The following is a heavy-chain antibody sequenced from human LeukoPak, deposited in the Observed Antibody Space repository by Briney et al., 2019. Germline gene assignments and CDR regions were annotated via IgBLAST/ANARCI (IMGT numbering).Heavy chain of an antibody. CDR2: INQDGSEK. CDR3: ARVRHLYF. J-gene: IGHJ4*02. CDR1: GFSFSSYW. Sequence: GGSLRLSCAASGFSFSSYWLSWVRQAPGKGLEWVANINQDGSEKYYVDSVKGRFTISRDNAKNSLYLQMNSLRAEDTAMYYCARVRHLYFWGQGTLVTVSS. V-gene: IGHV3-7*01.